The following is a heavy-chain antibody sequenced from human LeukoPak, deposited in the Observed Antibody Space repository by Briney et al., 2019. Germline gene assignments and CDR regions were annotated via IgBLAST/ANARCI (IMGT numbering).Heavy chain of an antibody. V-gene: IGHV1-69*06. CDR3: ARVPRPLLWFGEHENNWFDP. D-gene: IGHD3-10*01. CDR2: IIPIIGTA. J-gene: IGHJ5*02. CDR1: GDTFTSYA. Sequence: ASVKVSCKASGDTFTSYAISWVPQTPGQRLERMGGIIPIIGTANYIQKFQGRVTITPDKSTSTAYMELSSLRSEDTAVYYCARVPRPLLWFGEHENNWFDPWGQGTLVTVSS.